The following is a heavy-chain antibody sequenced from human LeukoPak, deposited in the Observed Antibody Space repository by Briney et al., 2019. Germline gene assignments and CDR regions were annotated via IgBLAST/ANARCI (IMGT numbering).Heavy chain of an antibody. Sequence: SETLSLTCTVSGGSISSYYWSWIRQPPGKGLEWIGYIYYSGSTNYSPSLKSRVTISVDTSKNQFSLKLSSVTAADTAVYYCARGNDILTGPLDYWGQGTLVTVSS. CDR3: ARGNDILTGPLDY. CDR2: IYYSGST. CDR1: GGSISSYY. D-gene: IGHD3-9*01. J-gene: IGHJ4*02. V-gene: IGHV4-59*01.